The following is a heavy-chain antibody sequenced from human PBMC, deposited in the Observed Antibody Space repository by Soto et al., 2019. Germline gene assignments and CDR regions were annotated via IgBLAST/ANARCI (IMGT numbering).Heavy chain of an antibody. V-gene: IGHV1-18*04. D-gene: IGHD3-3*01. CDR1: GYTFTSYG. CDR2: ISAYNGNT. Sequence: ASVKVSCKASGYTFTSYGISWVRQAPGQGLEWMGWISAYNGNTNYAQKLQGRVTMTTDTSTSTAYMELRSLRSDDTAVYYCARMDYDFCSRYSNYGMDVWGQGIKVTVS. CDR3: ARMDYDFCSRYSNYGMDV. J-gene: IGHJ6*02.